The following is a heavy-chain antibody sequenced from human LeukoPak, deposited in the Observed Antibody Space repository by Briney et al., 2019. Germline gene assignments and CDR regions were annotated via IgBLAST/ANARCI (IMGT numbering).Heavy chain of an antibody. CDR3: AGGDRNGWYFDY. D-gene: IGHD6-19*01. J-gene: IGHJ4*02. CDR1: GFTFSRYW. CDR2: INSDGSTT. Sequence: GGSLRLSCAASGFTFSRYWMHWVRQAPGKGLVWVSRINSDGSTTTYADSVTGRFTVSRDNAKNSLYLQMNSLRAEDTALYLCAGGDRNGWYFDYWGQGTLVTVSS. V-gene: IGHV3-74*01.